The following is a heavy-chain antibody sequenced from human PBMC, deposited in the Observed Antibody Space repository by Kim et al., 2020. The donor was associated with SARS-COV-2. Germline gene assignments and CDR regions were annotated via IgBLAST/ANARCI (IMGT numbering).Heavy chain of an antibody. CDR3: ARRAYWGSGPDY. CDR2: ISGSGGST. V-gene: IGHV3-23*01. D-gene: IGHD3-16*01. CDR1: GFTFSSYA. Sequence: GSLRLSCAASGFTFSSYAMSWVRQAPGKGLEWVSAISGSGGSTYYADSVKGRFTISRDNSKNTLYLQMNSLRAEDTAVYYCARRAYWGSGPDYWGQGTLVTVSS. J-gene: IGHJ4*02.